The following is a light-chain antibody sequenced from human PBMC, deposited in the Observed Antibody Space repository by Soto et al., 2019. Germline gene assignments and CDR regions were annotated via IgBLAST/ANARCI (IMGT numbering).Light chain of an antibody. CDR2: EVT. V-gene: IGLV2-8*01. Sequence: QSALTQPTSASGSPGQSVAISCTGTSSDVGGYNYVSWYQQHSGKAPKLIIYEVTRRPSGVPDRFSGSKSGSTASLSVSGLQAEDEADYYCASYAGDSVVFGGGTKLTVL. J-gene: IGLJ2*01. CDR1: SSDVGGYNY. CDR3: ASYAGDSVV.